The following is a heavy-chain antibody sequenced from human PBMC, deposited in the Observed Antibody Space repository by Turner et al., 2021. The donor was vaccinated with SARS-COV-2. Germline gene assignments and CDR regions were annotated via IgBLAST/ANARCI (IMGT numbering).Heavy chain of an antibody. CDR3: ATREYSSGHFDY. D-gene: IGHD5-18*01. J-gene: IGHJ4*02. CDR2: IYYSGDT. CDR1: DGSISSNIYY. V-gene: IGHV4-39*01. Sequence: QLQLQESGPGLEKPSETLSHTCTVSDGSISSNIYYWSWIRQSPGKGLEWIGSIYYSGDTFYNPSLKSRVTISMDTSKNQFSLRLTSVTAADTAVYYCATREYSSGHFDYWGQGTLVTVSS.